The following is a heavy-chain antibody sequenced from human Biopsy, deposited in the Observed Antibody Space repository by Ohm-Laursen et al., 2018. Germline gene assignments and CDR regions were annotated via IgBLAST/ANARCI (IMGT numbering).Heavy chain of an antibody. J-gene: IGHJ4*02. Sequence: PGTLSLTCTLSGYSIIPSGPENWSWIRQPPGQGLQYIGFIYSGGNTNYNPSLRSRVTMSVDTSKNQFSLRLSSVTAADTAVYYYARGMRTTGWPYFDYWGQGILVTVSS. CDR1: GYSIIPSGPEN. D-gene: IGHD2/OR15-2a*01. V-gene: IGHV4-61*01. CDR2: IYSGGNT. CDR3: ARGMRTTGWPYFDY.